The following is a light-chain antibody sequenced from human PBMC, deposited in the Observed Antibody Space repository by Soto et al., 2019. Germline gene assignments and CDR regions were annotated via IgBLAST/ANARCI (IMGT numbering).Light chain of an antibody. V-gene: IGKV1-9*01. CDR3: QQLNSYRLT. CDR2: ALS. CDR1: QGISSY. J-gene: IGKJ4*01. Sequence: DIQLTQSPSFLSASVGDRVTITCRASQGISSYFAWYQQKPGKAPKLLIYALSTLQSGVPSRFSGSAAGTEFTLTISSLQPEDFATYYCQQLNSYRLTFGGGTKVEIK.